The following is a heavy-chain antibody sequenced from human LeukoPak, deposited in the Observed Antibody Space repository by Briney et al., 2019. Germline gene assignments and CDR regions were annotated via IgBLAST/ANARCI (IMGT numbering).Heavy chain of an antibody. Sequence: PGGSLRLSCAASGFTFSSYGMHWVRQAPGKGLEWVAFIRYDGSNKYYADSVKGRFTISRDNAKNSLYLQMNSLRAEDTAVYYCARESFGPGIAVAVDYWGQGTLVTVSS. CDR1: GFTFSSYG. J-gene: IGHJ4*02. D-gene: IGHD6-19*01. CDR2: IRYDGSNK. CDR3: ARESFGPGIAVAVDY. V-gene: IGHV3-30*02.